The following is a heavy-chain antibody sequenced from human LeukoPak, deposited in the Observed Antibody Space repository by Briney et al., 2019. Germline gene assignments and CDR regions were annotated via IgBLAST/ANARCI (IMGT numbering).Heavy chain of an antibody. CDR1: GFTFSSYG. V-gene: IGHV3-30*18. Sequence: PGGSLRLSCAASGFTFSSYGMHWVRQAPGKGLEWVAVISYDGSNKYYADSEKGRFTISRDNSKNTLYLQMNSLRAEDTAVYYCAKDVGYCSGGSSWCYFDYWGQGTLVTVSS. J-gene: IGHJ4*02. CDR2: ISYDGSNK. CDR3: AKDVGYCSGGSSWCYFDY. D-gene: IGHD2-15*01.